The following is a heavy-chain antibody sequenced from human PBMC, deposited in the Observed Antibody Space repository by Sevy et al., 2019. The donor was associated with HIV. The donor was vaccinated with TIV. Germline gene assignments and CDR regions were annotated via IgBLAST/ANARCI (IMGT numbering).Heavy chain of an antibody. J-gene: IGHJ3*01. CDR2: INQDGGQK. CDR1: GSSFGIHW. V-gene: IGHV3-7*01. Sequence: GGSLRLSCVASGSSFGIHWMSWVRQAPGKGLEWVAKINQDGGQKYYVDSVKGRCTISRDNAKSSLYLQMNSLSVEDTALYYCARDPDPVPGVAFDVWGQGTMVTVSS. CDR3: ARDPDPVPGVAFDV.